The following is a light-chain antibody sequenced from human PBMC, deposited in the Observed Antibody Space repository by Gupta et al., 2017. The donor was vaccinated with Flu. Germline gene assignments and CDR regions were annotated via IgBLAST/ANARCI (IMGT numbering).Light chain of an antibody. CDR2: EDT. Sequence: SYDLSQPPSVSVSPGQTASITCSGDKLGDKYVSWYRQKPGQSPGKVIYEDTKRPSGIPERFSGSNSGNTATLTISGTQAVDEAEYFCQAWDSGTCVFGGGTKLTVL. J-gene: IGLJ2*01. CDR3: QAWDSGTCV. V-gene: IGLV3-1*01. CDR1: KLGDKY.